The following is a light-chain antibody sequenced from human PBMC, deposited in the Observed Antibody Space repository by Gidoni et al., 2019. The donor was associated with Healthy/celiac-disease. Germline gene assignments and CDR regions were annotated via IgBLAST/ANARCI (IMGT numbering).Light chain of an antibody. J-gene: IGKJ2*01. CDR1: QRVLYSYNHKNY. CDR3: QQYYSTPL. CDR2: WAS. V-gene: IGKV4-1*01. Sequence: DILMTQSQDSLTVSLGERATINGKSSQRVLYSYNHKNYLAWYQQKPGQPPKLLIYWASTRETGVPDRFSGSGSGTDFTLTSSSLQAEDVAVYYCQQYYSTPLFGQGTKLEIK.